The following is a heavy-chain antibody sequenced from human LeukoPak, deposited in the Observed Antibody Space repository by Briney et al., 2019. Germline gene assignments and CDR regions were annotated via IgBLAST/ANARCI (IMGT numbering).Heavy chain of an antibody. Sequence: GGSLRLSCAASGFTFSSYATSWVRQAPGKGLEWVSAISGSGGSTYYADSVKGRFTISRDNSKNTLYLQMNSLRAEDTAVYYCAKNVLLWFGKSQAYFDYWGQGTLVTVSS. CDR3: AKNVLLWFGKSQAYFDY. V-gene: IGHV3-23*01. D-gene: IGHD3-10*01. CDR1: GFTFSSYA. CDR2: ISGSGGST. J-gene: IGHJ4*02.